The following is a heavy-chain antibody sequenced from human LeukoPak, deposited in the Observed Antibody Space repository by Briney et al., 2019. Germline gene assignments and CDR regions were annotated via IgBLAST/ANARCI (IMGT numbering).Heavy chain of an antibody. J-gene: IGHJ4*02. Sequence: GGSLRLSCAASGFTFSGYEMNWVRQAPGKGLEWVSSISSSTYIYYADSLKGRFTISRDNAKNSLYLQMDSLRAEDTAIYYCARVWSPPYTSSWPYYFDYWGQGSLVTVSS. CDR3: ARVWSPPYTSSWPYYFDY. V-gene: IGHV3-69-1*01. CDR1: GFTFSGYE. D-gene: IGHD6-13*01. CDR2: ISSSTYI.